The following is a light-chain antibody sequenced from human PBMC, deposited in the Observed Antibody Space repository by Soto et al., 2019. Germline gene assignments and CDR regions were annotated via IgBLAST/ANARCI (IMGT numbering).Light chain of an antibody. CDR1: QSISSW. CDR3: QKYEDSSL. Sequence: DIKMTQSPSTLSASVGDRVTITCRASQSISSWLAWYQQKPGKAPKLLIYDASSLESGVPSRFSGSGSGTEFTLTISSLQPEDFATYYCQKYEDSSLFGGGTKVDIK. J-gene: IGKJ4*01. CDR2: DAS. V-gene: IGKV1-5*01.